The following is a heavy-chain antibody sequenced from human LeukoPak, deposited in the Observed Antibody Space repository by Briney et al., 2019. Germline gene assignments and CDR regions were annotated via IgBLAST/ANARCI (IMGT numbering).Heavy chain of an antibody. CDR2: IQYDGTKT. V-gene: IGHV3-30*02. Sequence: GGSLRLSCTASGFQFSRNGMHWVRQAPGKGLEWVAFIQYDGTKTFYGDSVRGRFTISRDNSKNTLYLEMNSLRHEDTAVYSCARDCDDVNGNFYYIPDFWGQGTLVTVSS. CDR3: ARDCDDVNGNFYYIPDF. D-gene: IGHD2-8*01. J-gene: IGHJ4*02. CDR1: GFQFSRNG.